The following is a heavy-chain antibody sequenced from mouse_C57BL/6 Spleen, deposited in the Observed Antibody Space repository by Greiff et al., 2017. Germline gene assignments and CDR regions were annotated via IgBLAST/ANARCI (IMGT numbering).Heavy chain of an antibody. Sequence: QVQLQQPGAELVRPGSSVKLSCKASGYTFTSYWMHWVKQRPIQGLEWIGNIDPSDSETHYNQKFKDKATLTVDKSSSTAYMQLSSLTSEDSAVYYCAREGVYYGNPSMDYWGQGTSVTVSS. CDR1: GYTFTSYW. CDR2: IDPSDSET. D-gene: IGHD2-1*01. J-gene: IGHJ4*01. V-gene: IGHV1-52*01. CDR3: AREGVYYGNPSMDY.